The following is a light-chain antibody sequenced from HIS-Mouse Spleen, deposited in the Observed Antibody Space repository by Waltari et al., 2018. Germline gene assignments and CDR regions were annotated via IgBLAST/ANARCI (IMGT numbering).Light chain of an antibody. J-gene: IGLJ2*01. V-gene: IGLV2-14*03. CDR1: SSDVGGYNY. CDR2: DVS. CDR3: SSYTSSSTVV. Sequence: QSALTQPVSVSGSPGQSITISCTGTSSDVGGYNYVSWYQQPPGKAPKLMIYDVSNRPSGVSNRFSGSKSGNTASLTISGLQAEDEADYYCSSYTSSSTVVFGGGTKLTVL.